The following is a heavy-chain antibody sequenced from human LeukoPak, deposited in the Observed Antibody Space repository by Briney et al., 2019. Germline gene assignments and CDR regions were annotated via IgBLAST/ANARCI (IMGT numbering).Heavy chain of an antibody. CDR3: ARGRSPYYYGSGSYLGY. CDR1: GYTFTSYD. D-gene: IGHD3-10*01. J-gene: IGHJ4*02. V-gene: IGHV1-8*01. Sequence: GASVKVSYKASGYTFTSYDINWVRQATGQGLEWMGWMNPNSGNTGYAPKFQGRVTMTRNTSISTAYMELSSLRSEDTAVYYCARGRSPYYYGSGSYLGYWGQGTLVTVSS. CDR2: MNPNSGNT.